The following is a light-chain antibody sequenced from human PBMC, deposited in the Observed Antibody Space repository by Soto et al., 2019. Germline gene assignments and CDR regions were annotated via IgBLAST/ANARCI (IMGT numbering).Light chain of an antibody. V-gene: IGKV3-11*01. CDR2: LAS. CDR3: HQRQSWPRT. J-gene: IGKJ1*01. Sequence: EIVSTQSTATLSSFPGDRVTLSCRASQAVNTRLAWYQHKPGQAPRLLIYLASNRAAGIPARFSGSGSGVDFTRTISDVGPEGFAVYYCHQRQSWPRTFGQGTTVDI. CDR1: QAVNTR.